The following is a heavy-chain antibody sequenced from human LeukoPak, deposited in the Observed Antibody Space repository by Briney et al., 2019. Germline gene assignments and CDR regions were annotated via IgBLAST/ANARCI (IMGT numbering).Heavy chain of an antibody. D-gene: IGHD3-3*01. J-gene: IGHJ4*02. Sequence: SETLSLTCTVSGGSISSSSYYWGWIRQPPGKGLEWIGSIYYSGSTYYNPSLKSRVTISVDTSKNQFSLKLSSVTAADTAVYYCASKYYDFWSGYPSPFDYWGQGTLVTVSS. CDR2: IYYSGST. CDR1: GGSISSSSYY. CDR3: ASKYYDFWSGYPSPFDY. V-gene: IGHV4-39*07.